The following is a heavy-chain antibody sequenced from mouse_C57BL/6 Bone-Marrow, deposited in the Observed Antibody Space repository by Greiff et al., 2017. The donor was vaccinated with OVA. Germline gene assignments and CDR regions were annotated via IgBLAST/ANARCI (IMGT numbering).Heavy chain of an antibody. CDR1: GYAFSSYW. Sequence: QVQLQQSGAELVKPGASVKISCKASGYAFSSYWMNWVKQRPGKGLEWIGQIYPGDGDTNYNGKFKGKATLTADKSSSTAYMQLSSLTSEDSAVYFCARWNYGSSWGFAYWGQGTLVTVSA. J-gene: IGHJ3*01. V-gene: IGHV1-80*01. CDR3: ARWNYGSSWGFAY. D-gene: IGHD1-1*01. CDR2: IYPGDGDT.